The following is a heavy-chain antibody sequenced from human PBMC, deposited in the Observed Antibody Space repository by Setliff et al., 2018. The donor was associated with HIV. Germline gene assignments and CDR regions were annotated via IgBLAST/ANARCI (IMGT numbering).Heavy chain of an antibody. D-gene: IGHD6-19*01. Sequence: GASVKVSCKASGYTFISYAIHWVRQAPGQRLEWMGWINVGNGKTKYSQNFQGRVTITRDTFASTAYMELSSLRSEDTAVYYCARSLEGPWLVPYYMDVWGKGTTVTVSS. V-gene: IGHV1-3*01. CDR3: ARSLEGPWLVPYYMDV. CDR1: GYTFISYA. J-gene: IGHJ6*03. CDR2: INVGNGKT.